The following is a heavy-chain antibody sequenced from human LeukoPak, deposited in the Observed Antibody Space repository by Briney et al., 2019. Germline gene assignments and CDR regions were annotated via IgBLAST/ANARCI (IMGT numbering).Heavy chain of an antibody. CDR2: IYYSGST. J-gene: IGHJ3*02. V-gene: IGHV4-59*12. CDR3: AGTSYCSSTSCYGGFAFDI. Sequence: SETLSLTCTVSGGSISSYYWSWIRQPPGKGLEWIGYIYYSGSTNYNPSLKSRVTISVDTSKNQFSLKLSSVTAADTAVYYCAGTSYCSSTSCYGGFAFDIWGQGTMVTVSS. D-gene: IGHD2-2*01. CDR1: GGSISSYY.